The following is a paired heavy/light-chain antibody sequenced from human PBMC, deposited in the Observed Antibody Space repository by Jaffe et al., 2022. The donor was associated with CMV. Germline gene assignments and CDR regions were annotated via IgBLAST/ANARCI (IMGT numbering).Light chain of an antibody. J-gene: IGLJ3*02. CDR3: QVWDSSSDHRV. Sequence: SYVLTQPPSVSVAPGKTARITCGGNNIGSKSVHWYQQKPGQAPVLVIYYDSDRPSGIPERFSGSNSGNTATLIISRVEAGDEADYYCQVWDSSSDHRVFGGGTKLTVL. CDR1: NIGSKS. CDR2: YDS. V-gene: IGLV3-21*04.
Heavy chain of an antibody. D-gene: IGHD2-15*01. J-gene: IGHJ5*02. V-gene: IGHV4-61*01. CDR1: GGSVSSGSYY. CDR2: IYYTGST. CDR3: AREVAYCTSRSCSNWFDP. Sequence: QVQLQESGPGLVKPSETLSLTCTVSGGSVSSGSYYWSWIRQPPGKGLEWIGYIYYTGSTNYNPSLKSRVTISMDTSKNQFSLKLSSVTAADTAVYYCAREVAYCTSRSCSNWFDPWGQGTLVTVSS.